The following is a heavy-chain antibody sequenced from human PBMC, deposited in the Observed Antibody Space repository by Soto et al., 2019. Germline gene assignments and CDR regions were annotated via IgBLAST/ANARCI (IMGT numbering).Heavy chain of an antibody. D-gene: IGHD2-15*01. CDR2: ISWNSGSI. CDR1: GFTFDDYA. V-gene: IGHV3-9*01. CDR3: AKGYCSGGSCYGLRWYFDL. J-gene: IGHJ2*01. Sequence: EVQLVESGGGLVQPGRSLRLSCAASGFTFDDYAMHWVRQAPGKGLEWVSGISWNSGSIGYADSVKGRFTISRDNAKNHLYLKMNSLRAEDTALYYGAKGYCSGGSCYGLRWYFDLWGRGTLVTVSS.